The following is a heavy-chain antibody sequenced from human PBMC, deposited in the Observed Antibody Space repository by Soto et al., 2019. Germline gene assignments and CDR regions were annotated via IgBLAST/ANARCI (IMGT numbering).Heavy chain of an antibody. CDR2: ITDTGGDA. Sequence: GGSLRLSCVASGITFESRAMSWVRQAPGEGLEWVSTITDTGGDAKYADSVRGRFTISRDNSKNTLYLQMSSLRAEDSAVYYCARGSTDSYPGSRIFDFWGRGTLVTVSS. D-gene: IGHD3-10*01. V-gene: IGHV3-23*01. CDR1: GITFESRA. J-gene: IGHJ4*02. CDR3: ARGSTDSYPGSRIFDF.